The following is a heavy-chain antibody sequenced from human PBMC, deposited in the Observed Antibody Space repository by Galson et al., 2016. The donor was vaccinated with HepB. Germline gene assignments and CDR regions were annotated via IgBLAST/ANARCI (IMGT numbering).Heavy chain of an antibody. CDR3: ARSLTLYCISTTCYGNYYGMDV. J-gene: IGHJ6*02. Sequence: SLRLSCAASGFTFSSYAMHWVRQAPGKRLEYVSAISSNGGSTYYANSVKGRFTISRDNSKNTLYLQMGSLRAGDMAVYYCARSLTLYCISTTCYGNYYGMDVWGQGTTVTVSS. CDR1: GFTFSSYA. V-gene: IGHV3-64*01. CDR2: ISSNGGST. D-gene: IGHD2-2*01.